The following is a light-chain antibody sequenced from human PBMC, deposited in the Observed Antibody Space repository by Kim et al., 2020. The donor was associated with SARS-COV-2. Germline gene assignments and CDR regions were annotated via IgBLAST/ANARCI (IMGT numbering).Light chain of an antibody. CDR1: SSDVGGYNF. J-gene: IGLJ3*02. CDR3: SSYAGSNILV. Sequence: QSALTQPPSASGSPGQSVTISCTGSSSDVGGYNFVSWYQQHPDKAPKLVIYEVSKRPSGVPDRFSGSKSGNTASLTVSGLQAEDEADYYCSSYAGSNILVFGGGTQLTVL. V-gene: IGLV2-8*01. CDR2: EVS.